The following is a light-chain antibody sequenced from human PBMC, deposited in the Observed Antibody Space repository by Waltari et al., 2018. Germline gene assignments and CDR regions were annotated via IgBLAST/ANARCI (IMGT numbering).Light chain of an antibody. CDR1: TSNIGTTY. J-gene: IGLJ2*01. CDR3: AGWDDNLSVV. V-gene: IGLV1-47*01. CDR2: RIN. Sequence: QSVLTQPPAASGTPGQRVTISCAGSTSNIGTTYVNWYQKFPGAAPKLLIYRINQRPSGVPDRFSGSKSGTSASLVISGLQSEDEADYFCAGWDDNLSVVFGGGTKLTVL.